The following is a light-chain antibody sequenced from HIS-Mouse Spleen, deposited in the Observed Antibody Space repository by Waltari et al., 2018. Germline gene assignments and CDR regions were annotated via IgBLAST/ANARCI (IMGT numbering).Light chain of an antibody. CDR3: QQYNSYSRT. CDR2: KAS. V-gene: IGKV1-5*03. CDR1: QSISSW. Sequence: DIQMTQSPSTLSASVGDRVPITCRASQSISSWLAWYQQKPWKAPKLLIYKASSLESGVPSRFSGSGSGTEFTLTISSLQPDDFATYYCQQYNSYSRTFGQGTKVEIK. J-gene: IGKJ1*01.